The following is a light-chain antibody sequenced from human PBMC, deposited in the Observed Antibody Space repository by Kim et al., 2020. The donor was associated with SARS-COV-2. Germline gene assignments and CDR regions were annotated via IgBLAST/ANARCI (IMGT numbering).Light chain of an antibody. CDR3: SSYTSSSWV. J-gene: IGLJ3*02. CDR1: SSAVGGYNY. CDR2: DVS. Sequence: PGQSITSSCTGTSSAVGGYNYVSWYQQHPGKAPKLMIYDVSKRPSGVSNRFSGSKSGNTASLTISGLQAEDEADYYCSSYTSSSWVFGGGTQLTVL. V-gene: IGLV2-14*04.